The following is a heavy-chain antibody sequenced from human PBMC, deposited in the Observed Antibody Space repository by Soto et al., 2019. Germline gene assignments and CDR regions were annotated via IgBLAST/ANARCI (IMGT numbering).Heavy chain of an antibody. V-gene: IGHV3-53*01. Sequence: EVQLVESGGGLIQPGGSLRLSCAASGFTVSSNYMSWVRQAPGKGLEWVSVIYSGGSTYYADSVKGRFTISRDNSKNKLYLQMNSLRAEDTAVYYCARGAGGSYQGGDYWGQGTLVTVSS. CDR3: ARGAGGSYQGGDY. J-gene: IGHJ4*02. CDR1: GFTVSSNY. D-gene: IGHD1-26*01. CDR2: IYSGGST.